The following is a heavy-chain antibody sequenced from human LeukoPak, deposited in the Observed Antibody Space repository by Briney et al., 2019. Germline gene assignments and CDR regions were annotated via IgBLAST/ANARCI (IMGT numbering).Heavy chain of an antibody. D-gene: IGHD1-26*01. Sequence: VASVKVSCKASGGTFSSYAISWVRQAPGQGLEWMGGIIPIFGTANYAQKFQGRVTITTDESTSTAYMELSSLRSEDTAVYYCARVQGVGATVDWGQGTLVTVSS. CDR1: GGTFSSYA. J-gene: IGHJ4*02. CDR3: ARVQGVGATVD. CDR2: IIPIFGTA. V-gene: IGHV1-69*05.